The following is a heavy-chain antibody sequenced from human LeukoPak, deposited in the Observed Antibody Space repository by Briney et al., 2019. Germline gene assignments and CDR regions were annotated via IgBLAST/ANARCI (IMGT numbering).Heavy chain of an antibody. CDR3: ARDLVGSNYYDSSGYFNWFDP. Sequence: ASVKVSCKASGYTFTGYYMHWVRQAPGQGLEWMGWINPNSGGTNYAQEFQGRVTMTRDTSISTAYMELSRLRSDDTAVYYCARDLVGSNYYDSSGYFNWFDPWGQGTLVTVSS. CDR1: GYTFTGYY. J-gene: IGHJ5*02. D-gene: IGHD3-22*01. CDR2: INPNSGGT. V-gene: IGHV1-2*02.